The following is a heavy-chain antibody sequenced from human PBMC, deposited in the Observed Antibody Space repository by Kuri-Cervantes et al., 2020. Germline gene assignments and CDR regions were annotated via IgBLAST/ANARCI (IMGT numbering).Heavy chain of an antibody. J-gene: IGHJ4*02. V-gene: IGHV3-7*01. CDR3: ARASPYFDY. CDR2: IKQDGSEK. CDR1: GFTFSSYW. Sequence: GESLKISCAASGFTFSSYWMSWVRQAPGKGLEWVANIKQDGSEKYYVDSVKGRFTISRDNAKNSLYLQMNSLRAEDTAVYYCARASPYFDYWGQGTLVTVSS.